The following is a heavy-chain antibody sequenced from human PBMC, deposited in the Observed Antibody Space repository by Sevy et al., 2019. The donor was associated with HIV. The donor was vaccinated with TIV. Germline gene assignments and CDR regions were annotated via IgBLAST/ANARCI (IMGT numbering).Heavy chain of an antibody. CDR3: ARQGATVTTLYASHI. CDR1: GDSIGDYY. Sequence: SETLSLTCTVSGDSIGDYYWSWIRQPPGKGLEWIGYFYYGSGSTNYNPSLKSRVTISIDTSKNQFSLKVSSVTAADTAVYYCARQGATVTTLYASHIWGQGTMVTVSS. V-gene: IGHV4-59*08. D-gene: IGHD4-4*01. CDR2: FYYGSGST. J-gene: IGHJ3*02.